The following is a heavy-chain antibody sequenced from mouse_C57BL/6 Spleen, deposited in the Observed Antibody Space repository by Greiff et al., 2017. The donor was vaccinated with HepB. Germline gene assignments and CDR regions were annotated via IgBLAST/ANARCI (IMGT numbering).Heavy chain of an antibody. CDR2: IRNKANGYTT. CDR3: ARWGYSNFYYAMDY. CDR1: GFTFTDYY. J-gene: IGHJ4*01. V-gene: IGHV7-3*01. D-gene: IGHD2-5*01. Sequence: EVKLVESGGGLVQPGGSLSLSCAASGFTFTDYYMSWVRQPPGKALEWLGFIRNKANGYTTEYSASVKGRFTISRDNSQSILYLQMNALRAEDSATYYCARWGYSNFYYAMDYWGQGTSVTVSS.